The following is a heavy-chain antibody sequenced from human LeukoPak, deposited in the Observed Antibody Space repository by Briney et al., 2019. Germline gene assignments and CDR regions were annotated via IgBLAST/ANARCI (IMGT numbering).Heavy chain of an antibody. CDR2: IYHSGST. V-gene: IGHV4-38-2*01. Sequence: SETLSLTCAVSGYSISGGDYWGWIRQPPGKGLEWIGSIYHSGSTYYNPSLKSRVTISVDTSKRQFSLTLSSVTAADTAVYYCARNRSEPLGNGGSFDSWGQGTLVTVSS. J-gene: IGHJ4*02. CDR3: ARNRSEPLGNGGSFDS. CDR1: GYSISGGDY. D-gene: IGHD3-16*01.